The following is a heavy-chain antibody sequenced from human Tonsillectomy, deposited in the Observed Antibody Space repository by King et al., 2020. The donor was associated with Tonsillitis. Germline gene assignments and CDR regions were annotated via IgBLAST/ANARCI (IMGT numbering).Heavy chain of an antibody. CDR3: AKSPRQHQVLGAGFDY. CDR2: ISYDGSNK. J-gene: IGHJ4*02. CDR1: GFTFSNYG. Sequence: VQLVESGGGVVQPGRSLRLSCAASGFTFSNYGVHWVRQAPGKGPEWVAVISYDGSNKYYADSVKGRFTISRANSKNTLYLQMNSLRAEDTAVYYCAKSPRQHQVLGAGFDYWGQGTLVTVSS. V-gene: IGHV3-30*18. D-gene: IGHD4/OR15-4a*01.